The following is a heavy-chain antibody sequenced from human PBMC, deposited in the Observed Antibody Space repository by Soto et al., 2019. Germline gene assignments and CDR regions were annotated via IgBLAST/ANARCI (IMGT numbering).Heavy chain of an antibody. V-gene: IGHV1-69*13. J-gene: IGHJ6*02. Sequence: AASVKVSCKASGGTFSSYAISWVRQAPGQGLEWMGGIIPIFGTANYAQKFQGRVTITADESTSTAYMELSSLRSEDTAVYYCAVGILIFGVVTPYYYYRMYGWHQGRTVTVSS. D-gene: IGHD3-3*01. CDR1: GGTFSSYA. CDR2: IIPIFGTA. CDR3: AVGILIFGVVTPYYYYRMYG.